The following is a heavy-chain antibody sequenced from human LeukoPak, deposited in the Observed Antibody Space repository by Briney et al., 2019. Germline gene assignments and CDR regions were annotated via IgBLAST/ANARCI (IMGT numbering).Heavy chain of an antibody. V-gene: IGHV1-2*02. Sequence: ASVKVSCKASGYTFTGYYMHWVRQAPGQGLEWMGWINPNSGGTNYAQKFQGRVTMTRDTSTSTAYMELSRLRSDDTAVYYCAALGYCSSTSCSPTYYFDYWGQGTLVTVSS. CDR2: INPNSGGT. CDR3: AALGYCSSTSCSPTYYFDY. J-gene: IGHJ4*02. CDR1: GYTFTGYY. D-gene: IGHD2-2*01.